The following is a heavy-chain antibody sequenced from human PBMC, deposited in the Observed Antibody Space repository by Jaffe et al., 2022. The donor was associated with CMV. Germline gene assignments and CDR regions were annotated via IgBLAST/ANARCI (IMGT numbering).Heavy chain of an antibody. J-gene: IGHJ4*02. CDR2: INAGNGNT. D-gene: IGHD6-13*01. CDR3: ARIAAAGTGLDY. V-gene: IGHV1-3*01. CDR1: GYTFTSYA. Sequence: QVQLVQSGAEVKKPGASVKVSCKASGYTFTSYAMHWVRQAPGQRLEWMGWINAGNGNTKYSQKFQGRVTITRDTSASTAYMELSSLRSEDTAVYYCARIAAAGTGLDYWGQGTLVTVSS.